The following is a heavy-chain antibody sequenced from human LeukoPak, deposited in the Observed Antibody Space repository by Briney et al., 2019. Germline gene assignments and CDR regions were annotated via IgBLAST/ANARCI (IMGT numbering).Heavy chain of an antibody. CDR3: ARGLDTAMVTSWFDAFDI. D-gene: IGHD5-18*01. Sequence: SVKVSCQASGGTFSSYAISWVRQAPGQGLEWMGWIIPIFGAANYAQKFQGRVTITTDESTSTAYMELSSLRSEDTAVYYCARGLDTAMVTSWFDAFDIWGQGTMVTVSS. CDR1: GGTFSSYA. CDR2: IIPIFGAA. V-gene: IGHV1-69*05. J-gene: IGHJ3*02.